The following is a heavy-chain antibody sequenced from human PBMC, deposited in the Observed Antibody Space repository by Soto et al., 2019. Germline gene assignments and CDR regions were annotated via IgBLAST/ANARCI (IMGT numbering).Heavy chain of an antibody. Sequence: EVQLLESGGGLVQPGGSLRLSCAASGFTFSSYAMSWVRQAPGKGLEWVSAISGSGGSTYYADSVKGRFTISRDNSKNTLYLQMNSLRAEDTAVYYCAKVQSYYYDSSGSLNYFDYWGQGTLVTVSS. J-gene: IGHJ4*02. CDR2: ISGSGGST. CDR3: AKVQSYYYDSSGSLNYFDY. V-gene: IGHV3-23*01. D-gene: IGHD3-22*01. CDR1: GFTFSSYA.